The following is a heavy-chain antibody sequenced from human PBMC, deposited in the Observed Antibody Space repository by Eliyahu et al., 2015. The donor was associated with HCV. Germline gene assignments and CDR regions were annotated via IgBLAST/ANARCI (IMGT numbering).Heavy chain of an antibody. CDR3: ARERIDYGDFRSPPDY. V-gene: IGHV3-66*02. D-gene: IGHD4-17*01. CDR1: GFTVSSNY. CDR2: IYSGGDT. J-gene: IGHJ4*02. Sequence: EVHLVXSGGGLVQPGRSLRLSCAASGFTVSSNYMTWVRQAPGKGLEWVSVIYSGGDTYYGDSVKGRFIISRDNSKNTLYLQMNRLRPDDTAVYYCARERIDYGDFRSPPDYWGQGTLVTVSS.